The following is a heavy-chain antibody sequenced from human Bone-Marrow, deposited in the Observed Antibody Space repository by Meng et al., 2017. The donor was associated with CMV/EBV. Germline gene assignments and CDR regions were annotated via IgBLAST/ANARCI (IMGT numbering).Heavy chain of an antibody. CDR3: AHGGTGATKFGF. J-gene: IGHJ4*02. CDR1: GFSLSNRGVG. D-gene: IGHD7-27*01. V-gene: IGHV2-5*02. CDR2: IYWDDDK. Sequence: CTFSGFSLSNRGVGVGWIRQPPGKALEWLALIYWDDDKRYSPSLKNRLTITKDTSKNQVVLTMANVDHVDTGTYYCAHGGTGATKFGFWGQGTLVTVSS.